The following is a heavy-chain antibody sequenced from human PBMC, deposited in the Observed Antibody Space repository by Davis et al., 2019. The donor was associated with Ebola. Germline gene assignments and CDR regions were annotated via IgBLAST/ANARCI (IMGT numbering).Heavy chain of an antibody. CDR2: ISAYNGNT. Sequence: ASVKVSCKASGYTFTSYGISWVRQAPGQGLEWMGWISAYNGNTNYAQKLQGRVTMTTDTSTSTAYTELRSLRSDDTAVYYCARDGYYDFWSGYYTRVSYFDYWGQGTLVTVSS. V-gene: IGHV1-18*01. J-gene: IGHJ4*02. CDR3: ARDGYYDFWSGYYTRVSYFDY. D-gene: IGHD3-3*01. CDR1: GYTFTSYG.